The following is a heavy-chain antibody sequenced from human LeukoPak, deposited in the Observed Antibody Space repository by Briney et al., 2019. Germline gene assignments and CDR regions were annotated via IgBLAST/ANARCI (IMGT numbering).Heavy chain of an antibody. D-gene: IGHD5-12*01. CDR2: VY. V-gene: IGHV4-59*11. CDR1: GGSIKSHY. J-gene: IGHJ4*02. Sequence: SETLSLTCSVSGGSIKSHYYTWIRQPPGKGLEWIGYVYCYNPSLESRVSISDDTSKNQVFLWLTSVTAADTAVYYCATSLYGDYEADYWGPGILVTVSS. CDR3: ATSLYGDYEADY.